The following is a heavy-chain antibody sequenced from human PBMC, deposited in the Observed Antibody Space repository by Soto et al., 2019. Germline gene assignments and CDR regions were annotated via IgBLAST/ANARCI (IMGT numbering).Heavy chain of an antibody. Sequence: SETLSLTCPVSGGSISSYYWSWIRQPPGKGLEWIGYIYYSGSTNYNPSLKSRVTISVDTSKNQFSLKLSSVTAADTAVYYCASSNIAAAGFYYYGMDVGGRGTTVTVS. V-gene: IGHV4-59*01. CDR3: ASSNIAAAGFYYYGMDV. CDR2: IYYSGST. J-gene: IGHJ6*02. D-gene: IGHD6-13*01. CDR1: GGSISSYY.